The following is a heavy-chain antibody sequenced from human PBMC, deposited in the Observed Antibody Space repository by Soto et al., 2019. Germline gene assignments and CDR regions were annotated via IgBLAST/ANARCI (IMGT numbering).Heavy chain of an antibody. CDR2: INYSGST. CDR1: GGSVSSGSYY. CDR3: ARDGDTSGYYYFDY. V-gene: IGHV4-61*01. D-gene: IGHD3-22*01. Sequence: SETLSLTCTVSGGSVSSGSYYWTWMRQPPGKGLEWIGYINYSGSTSYNPSLKGRVAISVDTSKKQFSLKVSSVTAADTAVYYCARDGDTSGYYYFDYWGQGTLVTVSS. J-gene: IGHJ4*02.